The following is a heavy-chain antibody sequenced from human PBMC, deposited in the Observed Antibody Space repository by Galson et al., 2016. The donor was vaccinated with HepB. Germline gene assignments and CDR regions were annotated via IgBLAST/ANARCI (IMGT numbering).Heavy chain of an antibody. D-gene: IGHD1-1*01. CDR1: GYTFTSYY. CDR3: ARSLARYWFDWNDEGNSYYKDV. CDR2: INPSGAST. Sequence: SVKVSCKASGYTFTSYYIHWVRQAPGQGLEWMGMINPSGASTNYAQKFQGRVTMTRDTSTSTVYMELSSLRSEDTAVYYCARSLARYWFDWNDEGNSYYKDVWGKGTTVTVSS. V-gene: IGHV1-46*01. J-gene: IGHJ6*03.